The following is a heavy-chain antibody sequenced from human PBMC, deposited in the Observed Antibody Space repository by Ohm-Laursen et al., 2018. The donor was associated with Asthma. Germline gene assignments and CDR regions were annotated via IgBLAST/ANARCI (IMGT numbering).Heavy chain of an antibody. CDR3: ATLSWYASQY. CDR2: IKPDGSQT. V-gene: IGHV3-7*01. D-gene: IGHD2-2*01. Sequence: SLRLSCAAFGFTFSVSWMIWVRQAPGKGLQWLAFIKPDGSQTYYADSMEGRFSISRDNSKNSLYLQMSSLRGEDTAIYYCATLSWYASQYWGQGTLVTVSS. CDR1: GFTFSVSW. J-gene: IGHJ4*02.